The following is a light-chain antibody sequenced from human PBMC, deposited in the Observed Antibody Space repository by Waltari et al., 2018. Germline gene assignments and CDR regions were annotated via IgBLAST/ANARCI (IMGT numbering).Light chain of an antibody. CDR2: EVS. V-gene: IGLV2-8*01. CDR3: SSYAGSMTLV. Sequence: QSALTQPPSASGSPGQSVTISCTGTSSDVGGYHFVSWYQQHPGKAPKLMIYEVSERPSGVPDRFSGSKSGNTASLTVSGLQTEDESDYYCSSYAGSMTLVFGGGTKLTVL. CDR1: SSDVGGYHF. J-gene: IGLJ2*01.